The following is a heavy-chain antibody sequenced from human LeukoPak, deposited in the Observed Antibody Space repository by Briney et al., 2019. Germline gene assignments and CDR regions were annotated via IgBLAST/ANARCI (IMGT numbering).Heavy chain of an antibody. CDR1: GFTFDDYA. J-gene: IGHJ4*02. CDR2: ISWNSGSI. Sequence: GRSLRLSCAASGFTFDDYAVHWVRQAPGKGLEWVSGISWNSGSIGYADSVKGRFTISRDNAKNSLYLQMNSLRAEDTALYYCAKGGRSSSWDLGDYWGQGTLVTVSS. CDR3: AKGGRSSSWDLGDY. V-gene: IGHV3-9*01. D-gene: IGHD6-13*01.